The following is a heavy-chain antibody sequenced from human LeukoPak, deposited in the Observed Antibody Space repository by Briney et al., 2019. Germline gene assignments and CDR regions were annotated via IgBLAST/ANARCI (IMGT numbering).Heavy chain of an antibody. CDR3: ARERQGIRGAFDI. V-gene: IGHV4-59*08. J-gene: IGHJ3*02. D-gene: IGHD1-1*01. CDR2: IHYRGGT. CDR1: GGSISPYY. Sequence: SETLSLNCSVPGGSISPYYWSWIRQPPGKGLEWIAYIHYRGGTNYNPYLKTLVTESVDTSKNKFSLRLASVTAADTAVYYCARERQGIRGAFDIWGRGTMVTVSS.